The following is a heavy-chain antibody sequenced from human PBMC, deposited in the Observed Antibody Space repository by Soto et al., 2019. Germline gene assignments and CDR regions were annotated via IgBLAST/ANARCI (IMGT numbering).Heavy chain of an antibody. V-gene: IGHV3-9*01. CDR1: GFTFDDYA. Sequence: EVQLVESGGGLVQPGRSLRLSCAASGFTFDDYAMHWVRQAPGKGLEWVSGICWNSGRIGYAVSVKGRLTISRDNAKNSLYLQMNSLRAEDTAFYYCAKSPSYYGDFDYWGQGTLVTVSS. J-gene: IGHJ4*02. CDR3: AKSPSYYGDFDY. D-gene: IGHD4-17*01. CDR2: ICWNSGRI.